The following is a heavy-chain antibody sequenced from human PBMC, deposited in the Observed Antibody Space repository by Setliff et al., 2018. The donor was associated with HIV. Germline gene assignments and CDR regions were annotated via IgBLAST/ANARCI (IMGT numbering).Heavy chain of an antibody. CDR2: IYTSGST. D-gene: IGHD6-19*01. V-gene: IGHV4-4*07. Sequence: NPSETLSLTCTVSGGSISTYYWSWIRQPAGKGLEWIGRIYTSGSTNYSPSLKSRVTMSVDTSKNQFSLNLRSVTAADTAVYYCATLHSSGWPYYSDYWGQGILVTVSS. CDR3: ATLHSSGWPYYSDY. J-gene: IGHJ4*02. CDR1: GGSISTYY.